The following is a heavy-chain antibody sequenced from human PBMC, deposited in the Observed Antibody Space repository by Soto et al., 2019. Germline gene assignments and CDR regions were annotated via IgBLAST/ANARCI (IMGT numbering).Heavy chain of an antibody. J-gene: IGHJ6*02. CDR1: GYTFTSYG. D-gene: IGHD6-13*01. Sequence: ASVKVSCKASGYTFTSYGISWVRQAPGQGLEWMGWISAYSGNTNYAQKLQGRVTMTTDTSTSTAYMELRSLRSDDTAVYYCARGGEYSSSWTYYYYGMDVWGQGTTVTVSS. CDR2: ISAYSGNT. CDR3: ARGGEYSSSWTYYYYGMDV. V-gene: IGHV1-18*04.